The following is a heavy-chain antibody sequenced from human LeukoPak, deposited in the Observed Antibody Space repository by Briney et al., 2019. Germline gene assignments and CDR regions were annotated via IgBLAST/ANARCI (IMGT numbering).Heavy chain of an antibody. Sequence: PGGSLRLSCAASGITFTSSVMSGVRQAPGKGLEWISTISGRGGGAYYADSVKGRFTISRDNSKNTVYLQMNSLRGEDTAVYYCAKTGTEDGYRIHFDHWGQGTLVTVSS. CDR2: ISGRGGGA. J-gene: IGHJ4*02. CDR3: AKTGTEDGYRIHFDH. D-gene: IGHD5-24*01. V-gene: IGHV3-23*01. CDR1: GITFTSSV.